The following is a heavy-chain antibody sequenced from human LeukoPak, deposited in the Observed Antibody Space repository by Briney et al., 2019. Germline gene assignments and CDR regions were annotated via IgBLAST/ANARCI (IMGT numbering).Heavy chain of an antibody. D-gene: IGHD4-17*01. CDR3: AKNLESFGDSATDY. CDR2: ISGSGGGA. CDR1: GFTFRIYA. V-gene: IGHV3-23*01. J-gene: IGHJ4*02. Sequence: GGSLRLSCTASGFTFRIYAMNWVRQAPGKGLEWVSSISGSGGGANCADSVKGRFTISRDNSKNTLYVQMNSLRAEDTAVYYCAKNLESFGDSATDYWGQGTLVTVSS.